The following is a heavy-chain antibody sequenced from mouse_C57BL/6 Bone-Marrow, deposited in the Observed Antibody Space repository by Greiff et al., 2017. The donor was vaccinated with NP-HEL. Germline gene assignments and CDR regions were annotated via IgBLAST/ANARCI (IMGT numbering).Heavy chain of an antibody. CDR1: GYTFTDYY. J-gene: IGHJ1*03. D-gene: IGHD2-2*01. V-gene: IGHV1-26*01. Sequence: VQLQQSGPELVKPGASVKISCKASGYTFTDYYMNWVKQSHGKSLEWIGDINPNNGGTSYNQKFKGKATLTVDKSSSTAYMELRSLTSEDSAVYYCAREGFMVTTAGGFVWGTGTTVTVSS. CDR3: AREGFMVTTAGGFV. CDR2: INPNNGGT.